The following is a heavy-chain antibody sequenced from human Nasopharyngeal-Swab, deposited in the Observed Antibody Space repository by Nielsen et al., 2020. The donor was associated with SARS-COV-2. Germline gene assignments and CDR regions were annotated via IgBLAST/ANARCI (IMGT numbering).Heavy chain of an antibody. V-gene: IGHV1-3*01. CDR1: GYTFTSYA. CDR3: ARERGVVVVAAKVFHPIPARFDP. J-gene: IGHJ5*02. Sequence: ASVKVSCKASGYTFTSYAMHWVRQAPGQRLEWMGWINAGNGNTKYSQKFQGRVTITRDTSASTAYMELNSLRSEDTAVYYCARERGVVVVAAKVFHPIPARFDPWGQGTLVTVSS. D-gene: IGHD2-15*01. CDR2: INAGNGNT.